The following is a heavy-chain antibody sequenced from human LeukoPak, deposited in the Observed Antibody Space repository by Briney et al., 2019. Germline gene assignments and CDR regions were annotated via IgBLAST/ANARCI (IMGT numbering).Heavy chain of an antibody. J-gene: IGHJ4*02. Sequence: GASVKVSCMASGGTFSSYAISWVRQAPGQGLEWMGRIIPIFGTANYAQKFQGRVTITTDESTSTAYMELSSLRSEDTAVYYCASQYCSGGSCYGANDYWGQGTLVTVSS. CDR1: GGTFSSYA. V-gene: IGHV1-69*05. CDR2: IIPIFGTA. CDR3: ASQYCSGGSCYGANDY. D-gene: IGHD2-15*01.